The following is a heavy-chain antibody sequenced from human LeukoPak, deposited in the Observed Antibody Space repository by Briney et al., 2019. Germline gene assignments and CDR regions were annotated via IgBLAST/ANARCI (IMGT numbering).Heavy chain of an antibody. CDR1: GFTFSSYW. CDR2: VYSGGRT. J-gene: IGHJ3*01. Sequence: PGGSLRLSCAASGFTFSSYWMSWVRQAPGRGLEWVSIVYSGGRTYYADSVKGRFIISRDISKNTLYLQMDSLRVEDTAVYYCARCSSGPIQRGDAFDVWGQGTMVTVSS. CDR3: ARCSSGPIQRGDAFDV. V-gene: IGHV3-66*01. D-gene: IGHD3-10*01.